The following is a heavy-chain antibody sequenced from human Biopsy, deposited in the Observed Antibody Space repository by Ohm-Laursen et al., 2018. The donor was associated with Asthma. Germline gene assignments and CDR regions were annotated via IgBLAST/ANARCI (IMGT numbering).Heavy chain of an antibody. CDR2: TNERGVT. CDR3: ARGPELDV. CDR1: PGSFSGFF. Sequence: GTLSLTCDVYPGSFSGFFWTWIRQSPGKGLEWIGETNERGVTNNDPSLKSRVIISIDTYWNRVSLKLTSVTAADTAVYYCARGPELDVWGQGTTVTVSS. V-gene: IGHV4-34*01. J-gene: IGHJ6*02.